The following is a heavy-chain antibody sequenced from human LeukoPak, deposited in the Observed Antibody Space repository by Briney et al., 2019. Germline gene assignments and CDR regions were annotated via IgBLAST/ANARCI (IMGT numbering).Heavy chain of an antibody. CDR1: GGSFSGYY. V-gene: IGHV4-34*01. CDR3: ARDNTMVRGVPLY. J-gene: IGHJ4*02. D-gene: IGHD3-10*01. Sequence: PSETLSLTCAVYGGSFSGYYWSWIRQPPGKGLEWIGEINHSGSTNYNPSLKSRVTISVDTSKNRFSLKLSSVTAADTAVYYCARDNTMVRGVPLYWGQGTLVTVSS. CDR2: INHSGST.